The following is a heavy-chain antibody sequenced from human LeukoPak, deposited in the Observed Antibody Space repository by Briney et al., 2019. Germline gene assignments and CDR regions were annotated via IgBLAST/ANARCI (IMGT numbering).Heavy chain of an antibody. CDR2: LNPNSGNT. Sequence: ASVKVSCKASGYSFTSYDINWVRQATGQGLKWMGWLNPNSGNTGYAQKFQDRVTITRNTSINTAYMELSSLRSEDTAVYYCARMTVSGRDNWFDPWGQGTLVTVSS. CDR1: GYSFTSYD. D-gene: IGHD6-19*01. J-gene: IGHJ5*02. V-gene: IGHV1-8*01. CDR3: ARMTVSGRDNWFDP.